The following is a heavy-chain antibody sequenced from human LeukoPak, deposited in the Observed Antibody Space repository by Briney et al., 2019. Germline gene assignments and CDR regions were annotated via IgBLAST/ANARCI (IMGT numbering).Heavy chain of an antibody. J-gene: IGHJ2*01. CDR3: ASYGDYTPDENWYFDL. D-gene: IGHD4-17*01. CDR2: ISSSGSTI. Sequence: GGSLRLSCAASGFTFSDYYMSWIRQAPGKGLEWVSYISSSGSTIYYADSVKGRFTISRDKAKNSLYLQMNSLRAEDTAVYYCASYGDYTPDENWYFDLWGRGTLVTVSS. CDR1: GFTFSDYY. V-gene: IGHV3-11*04.